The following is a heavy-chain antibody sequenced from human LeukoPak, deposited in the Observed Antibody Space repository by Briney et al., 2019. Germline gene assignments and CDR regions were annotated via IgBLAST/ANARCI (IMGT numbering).Heavy chain of an antibody. CDR2: IYYSGST. CDR3: ARDHNENGLGSGSYFWFDP. D-gene: IGHD3-10*01. J-gene: IGHJ5*02. V-gene: IGHV4-61*10. CDR1: GGSISSGSYY. Sequence: SQTLSLTCTVSGGSISSGSYYWSWIRQPAGKGLEWIGYIYYSGSTNYNPSLKSRVTISVDTSKNQFSLKLSSVTAADTAVYYCARDHNENGLGSGSYFWFDPWGQGTLVTVSS.